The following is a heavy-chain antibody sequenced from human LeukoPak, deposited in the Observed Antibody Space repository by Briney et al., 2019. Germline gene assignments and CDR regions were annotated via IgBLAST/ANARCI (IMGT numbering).Heavy chain of an antibody. D-gene: IGHD1-20*01. CDR1: GGSISSYY. V-gene: IGHV4-59*12. Sequence: SETLSLTCTVSGGSISSYYWSWIRQPPGKGLEWIGYIYYSGSTNYNPSLKSRVTMSVATSKNQFSLKLSSVTAADTAVYYCAREPYNWNGPYYFDYWGQGTLVTVSS. CDR3: AREPYNWNGPYYFDY. CDR2: IYYSGST. J-gene: IGHJ4*02.